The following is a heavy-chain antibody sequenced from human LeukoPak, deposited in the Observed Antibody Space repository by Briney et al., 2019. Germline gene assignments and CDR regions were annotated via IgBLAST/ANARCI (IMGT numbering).Heavy chain of an antibody. CDR2: IYHSGST. D-gene: IGHD4-17*01. CDR1: GGSISSGGYS. V-gene: IGHV4-30-2*01. CDR3: AGGSVTTSVGGTFDY. J-gene: IGHJ4*02. Sequence: SQTLSLTCAVSGGSISSGGYSWSWIRQPPGKGLEWIGYIYHSGSTYYNPSLKSRVTISVDRSKNQFSLKLSSVTAADTAVYYCAGGSVTTSVGGTFDYWGQGTLVTVSS.